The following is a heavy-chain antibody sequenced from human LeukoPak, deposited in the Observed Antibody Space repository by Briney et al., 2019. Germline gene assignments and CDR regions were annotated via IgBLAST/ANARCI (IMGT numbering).Heavy chain of an antibody. V-gene: IGHV4-31*03. CDR2: IYYSGST. J-gene: IGHJ4*02. CDR3: ARVGSAMGHFDY. Sequence: MSSETLSLTCTVSGGSISSGGYYWSWIRQHPGKGLEWIGYIYYSGSTYYNPSLKSRVTISVDTSKNQFSLKLSSVTAADTAVYYCARVGSAMGHFDYWGQGTLVTVSS. D-gene: IGHD5-18*01. CDR1: GGSISSGGYY.